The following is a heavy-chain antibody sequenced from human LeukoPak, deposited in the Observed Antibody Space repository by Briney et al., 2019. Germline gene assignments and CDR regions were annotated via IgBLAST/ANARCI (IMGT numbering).Heavy chain of an antibody. CDR2: IKSKTDGGTT. V-gene: IGHV3-15*01. Sequence: GGSLRLSCAASGFTFSNAWMSWVRQAPGKGLEWVGRIKSKTDGGTTDYAAPVKGRFTISRDDSKNTLYLQMNSLKTEDTALYCCTTRYYYGSGSYYYYGMDVWGKGTTVTVSS. D-gene: IGHD3-10*01. CDR1: GFTFSNAW. J-gene: IGHJ6*04. CDR3: TTRYYYGSGSYYYYGMDV.